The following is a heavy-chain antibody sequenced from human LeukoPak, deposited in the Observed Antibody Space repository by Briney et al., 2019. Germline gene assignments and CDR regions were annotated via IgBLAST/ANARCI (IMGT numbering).Heavy chain of an antibody. CDR1: GGSISSSSYY. Sequence: SETLSLTCTVSGGSISSSSYYWGWIRQPPGKGLEWIGSIYYSGSTNYNPSLKSRVTISVDTSKNQFSLKLSSVTAADTAVYYCARVYSSGWYVRVFGYWGQGTLVTVSS. D-gene: IGHD6-19*01. V-gene: IGHV4-39*07. CDR3: ARVYSSGWYVRVFGY. J-gene: IGHJ4*02. CDR2: IYYSGST.